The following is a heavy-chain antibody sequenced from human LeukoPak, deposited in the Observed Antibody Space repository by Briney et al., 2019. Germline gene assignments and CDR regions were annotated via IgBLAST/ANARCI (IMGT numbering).Heavy chain of an antibody. D-gene: IGHD4-17*01. CDR1: GGSISSYY. CDR2: IYYSGST. V-gene: IGHV4-59*08. Sequence: PSETLSPTCTVSGGSISSYYWSWIRQPPGKGLERIGYIYYSGSTNYNPSLKSRVTISVDTSKNQFSLKLSSVTAADTAVYYCASIGDYHWYFDLWGRGTLVTVSS. J-gene: IGHJ2*01. CDR3: ASIGDYHWYFDL.